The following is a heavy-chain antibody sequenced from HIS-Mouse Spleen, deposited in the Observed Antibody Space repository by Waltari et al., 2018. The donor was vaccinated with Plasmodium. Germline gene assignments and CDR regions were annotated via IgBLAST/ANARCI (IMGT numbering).Heavy chain of an antibody. CDR3: ARDRITGTSYFDY. J-gene: IGHJ4*02. D-gene: IGHD1-7*01. CDR1: GGSISSSSYY. Sequence: QLQLQESGPGLVKPSETLSLTCTVSGGSISSSSYYWGWIRQPPGKGLEWIWSIYSSWRTYYNPSLKGRVTISVDTSKNQFSLKLSSVTAADTAVYYCARDRITGTSYFDYWGQGTLVTVSS. V-gene: IGHV4-39*07. CDR2: IYSSWRT.